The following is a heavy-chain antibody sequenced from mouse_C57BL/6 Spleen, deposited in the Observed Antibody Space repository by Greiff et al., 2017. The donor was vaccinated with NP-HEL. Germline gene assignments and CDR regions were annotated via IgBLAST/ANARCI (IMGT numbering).Heavy chain of an antibody. V-gene: IGHV5-17*01. CDR3: ARVPYSDPYYYAMDY. CDR1: GFTFSDYG. D-gene: IGHD2-4*01. CDR2: ISSGSSTI. J-gene: IGHJ4*01. Sequence: EVQVVESGGGLVKPGGSLKLSCAASGFTFSDYGMHWVRQAPEKGLEWVAYISSGSSTIYYADTVKGRFTISRDNAKNTLFLQMTSLRSEDTAMYYCARVPYSDPYYYAMDYWGQGTSVTVSS.